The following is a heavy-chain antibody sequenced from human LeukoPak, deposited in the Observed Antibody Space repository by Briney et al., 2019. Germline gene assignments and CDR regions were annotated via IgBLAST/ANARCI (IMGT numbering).Heavy chain of an antibody. CDR1: WFPFSTYG. CDR3: ARGTYYSDC. J-gene: IGHJ4*02. Sequence: GGSLRLSCAASWFPFSTYGMNWVRQAPGKGLEWVSYISSVITTVYYADSVKGRFTISRDNARNSLYLQMNSLRDEDTAVYYCARGTYYSDCWGQGTLVTVSS. V-gene: IGHV3-48*02. CDR2: ISSVITTV.